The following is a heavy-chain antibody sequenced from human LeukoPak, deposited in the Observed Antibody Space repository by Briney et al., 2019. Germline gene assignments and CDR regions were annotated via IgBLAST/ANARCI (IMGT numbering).Heavy chain of an antibody. J-gene: IGHJ6*02. CDR3: ARTARLGYYYYYGMDV. D-gene: IGHD3-16*01. V-gene: IGHV6-1*01. CDR2: TYYRSKWYN. Sequence: SQTLSLTCAISGDSVSSNSAAWNWIRQSPSRGLEWLGRTYYRSKWYNDYAVSVKSRITINPDTSKNQFSLQLNSVTPDDTAVYYCARTARLGYYYYYGMDVWGQGTTVTVSS. CDR1: GDSVSSNSAA.